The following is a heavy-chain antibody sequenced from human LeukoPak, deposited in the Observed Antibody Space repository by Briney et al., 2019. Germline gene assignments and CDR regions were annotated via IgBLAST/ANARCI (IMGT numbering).Heavy chain of an antibody. V-gene: IGHV4-59*12. D-gene: IGHD3-22*01. J-gene: IGHJ4*02. CDR3: ARDGYYYDTSGSSPLDY. CDR1: GGSISYYY. CDR2: IYYSGST. Sequence: SETLSLTCTVSGGSISYYYWNWIRQPPGKGLEWLGYIYYSGSTNYNPSLKSRVTLSVDTSKNQFSLKLRSVTAADTAVYYCARDGYYYDTSGSSPLDYWGQGTLVTVSS.